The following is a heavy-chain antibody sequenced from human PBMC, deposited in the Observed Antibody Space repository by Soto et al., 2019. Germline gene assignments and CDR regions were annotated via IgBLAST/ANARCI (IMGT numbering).Heavy chain of an antibody. D-gene: IGHD3-9*01. CDR3: ARGDVLRYFDWGSPYYYGMDV. J-gene: IGHJ6*02. Sequence: GGCLSLSCAPSGFTFSSYSMNWVRQAPGKGLEWVSSISSSSSYIYYADSVKGRFTISRDNAKNPLYLQMNSLRAEDTAVYYCARGDVLRYFDWGSPYYYGMDVWGQGTTVTVS. CDR1: GFTFSSYS. CDR2: ISSSSSYI. V-gene: IGHV3-21*01.